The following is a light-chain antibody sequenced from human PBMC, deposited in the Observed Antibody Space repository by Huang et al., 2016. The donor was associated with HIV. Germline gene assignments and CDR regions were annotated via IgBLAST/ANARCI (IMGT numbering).Light chain of an antibody. CDR1: QSIGTY. CDR2: VAS. J-gene: IGKJ4*01. V-gene: IGKV1-39*01. Sequence: DIQMTQSPSSLSASVGDRVTIACRARQSIGTYLNWYQQKRGKAPRLLIHVASSLQSGVPSRFSGSGSGTDFTLTISSLQPEDFATYYCQQSYSALGLTFGGGTKVEIK. CDR3: QQSYSALGLT.